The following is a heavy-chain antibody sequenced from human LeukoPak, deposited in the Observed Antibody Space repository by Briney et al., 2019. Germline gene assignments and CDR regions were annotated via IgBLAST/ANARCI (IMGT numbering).Heavy chain of an antibody. CDR3: ARDRRYYDFWSGYYLDY. CDR1: GFTFSSYA. J-gene: IGHJ4*02. D-gene: IGHD3-3*01. CDR2: ISGSGGST. Sequence: GGSLRLSCAASGFTFSSYAMSWVRQAPGKGLEWVSAISGSGGSTYYADSVKGRFTISRDNSKNTLYLQMNSLRAEDTAVYYCARDRRYYDFWSGYYLDYWGQGTLVTVSS. V-gene: IGHV3-23*01.